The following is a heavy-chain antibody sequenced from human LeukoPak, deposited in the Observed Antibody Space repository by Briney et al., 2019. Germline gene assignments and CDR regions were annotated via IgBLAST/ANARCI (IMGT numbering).Heavy chain of an antibody. V-gene: IGHV5-10-1*01. CDR1: GYTFTSYW. J-gene: IGHJ1*01. CDR2: IDPSDSYT. D-gene: IGHD6-19*01. Sequence: PGESLKISCQGSGYTFTSYWISWVRQMPGKGLEWMGRIDPSDSYTNYSPSFQGHVTISADKSISTAYLQWSSLKASDTAMYYCAGAGIAVAGNAEYFQHWGQGTLVTVSS. CDR3: AGAGIAVAGNAEYFQH.